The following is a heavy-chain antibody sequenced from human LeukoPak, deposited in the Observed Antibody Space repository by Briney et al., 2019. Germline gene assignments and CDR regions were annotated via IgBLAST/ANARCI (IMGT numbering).Heavy chain of an antibody. Sequence: PGESLKISCKGSGYSFTSYWISWVRQMPGKGLEWMGRIDPSDSYSNYSPSFQGHVTISADKSISTAYLQWSSLKASDTAMYYCARHKVEMAKYYFDYWGQGTLVTVSS. J-gene: IGHJ4*02. CDR2: IDPSDSYS. V-gene: IGHV5-10-1*01. CDR1: GYSFTSYW. CDR3: ARHKVEMAKYYFDY. D-gene: IGHD5-24*01.